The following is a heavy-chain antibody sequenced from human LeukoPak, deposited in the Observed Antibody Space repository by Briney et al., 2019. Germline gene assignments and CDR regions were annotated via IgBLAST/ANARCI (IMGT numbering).Heavy chain of an antibody. J-gene: IGHJ4*02. CDR2: ISYDGSNK. V-gene: IGHV3-30-3*01. Sequence: PGGSLRLSCAASGFTFSSYAMPWVRQAPGKGLEWVAVISYDGSNKYYADFVKGRFTISRDNSKNTLYLQMNSLRAEDTAVYYCARALEVRFLESAFDYWGQGTLVTVSS. CDR3: ARALEVRFLESAFDY. CDR1: GFTFSSYA. D-gene: IGHD3-3*01.